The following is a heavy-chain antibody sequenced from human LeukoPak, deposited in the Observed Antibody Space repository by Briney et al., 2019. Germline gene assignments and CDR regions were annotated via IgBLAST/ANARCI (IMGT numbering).Heavy chain of an antibody. J-gene: IGHJ3*02. CDR2: IKQDGSEK. D-gene: IGHD2-2*03. CDR1: GFTFSNYW. Sequence: GGSLRLSCTASGFTFSNYWMSWVRQAPGKGLEWVANIKQDGSEKYYVGSVKGRYTISRDNSKNTLFLQINSLRPEDTAVYYCARVDDPDAFDIWGQGTLVTVSS. CDR3: ARVDDPDAFDI. V-gene: IGHV3-7*01.